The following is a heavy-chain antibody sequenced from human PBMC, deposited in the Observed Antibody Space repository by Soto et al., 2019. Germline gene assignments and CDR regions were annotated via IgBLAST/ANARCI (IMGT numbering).Heavy chain of an antibody. V-gene: IGHV3-23*01. J-gene: IGHJ6*03. CDR2: ISGSGGST. D-gene: IGHD1-7*01. CDR1: RFTFRNYA. Sequence: PGGSLRLSCAASRFTFRNYAMTWVRQAPGKGLEWVSGISGSGGSTYYADPVKGRFTISRDNSKNTLYLQMNSLRAEDTAVYYCAKLREPGTLLLHYMDVWGKGTTVTVSS. CDR3: AKLREPGTLLLHYMDV.